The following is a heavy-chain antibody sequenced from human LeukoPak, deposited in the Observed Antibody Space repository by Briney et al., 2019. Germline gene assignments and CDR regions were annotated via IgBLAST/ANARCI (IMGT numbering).Heavy chain of an antibody. D-gene: IGHD5-24*01. CDR3: AGIGYNHYFDY. CDR2: INPNSGGT. J-gene: IGHJ4*02. Sequence: GASVKVSFKASGYTFTDYYLHWVRQAPGQGLEWMGWINPNSGGTNSAQTFQGRVTMTRDTSITTAYLDLSRLRSDDTAVYYCAGIGYNHYFDYWGQGTLVTVSS. CDR1: GYTFTDYY. V-gene: IGHV1-2*02.